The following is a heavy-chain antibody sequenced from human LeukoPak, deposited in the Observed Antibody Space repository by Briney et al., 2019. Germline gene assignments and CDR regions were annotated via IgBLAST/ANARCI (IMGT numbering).Heavy chain of an antibody. CDR3: ARLRLQWGWFDP. J-gene: IGHJ5*02. V-gene: IGHV4-38-2*01. CDR2: IYHSGST. CDR1: GYSISSGYY. D-gene: IGHD4-11*01. Sequence: SETLSLTCAVSGYSISSGYYWGWIRQPPGKGLEWIGSIYHSGSTYYNPSLKSRVTISVDTSKNQFSLKLSSVTAADTAVYYCARLRLQWGWFDPWGQGTLVTVSS.